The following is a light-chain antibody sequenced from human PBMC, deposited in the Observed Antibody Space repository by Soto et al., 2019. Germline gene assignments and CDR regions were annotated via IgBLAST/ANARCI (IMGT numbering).Light chain of an antibody. Sequence: EILMPQSPATLSVSPGERATLSCRASQSVSSNLAWYQQKPDQAARLLIYGASTRATGVPARFSGSGSGTEFTLPISSLQSEDFSAYYCQQYNNWPPTTFGQGTRLEI. CDR2: GAS. CDR1: QSVSSN. V-gene: IGKV3-15*01. J-gene: IGKJ5*01. CDR3: QQYNNWPPTT.